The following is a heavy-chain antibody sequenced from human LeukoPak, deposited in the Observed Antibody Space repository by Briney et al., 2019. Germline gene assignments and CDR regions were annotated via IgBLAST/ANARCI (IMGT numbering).Heavy chain of an antibody. CDR1: GVSITNYY. D-gene: IGHD3-10*01. Sequence: SETLSLTCSVSGVSITNYYWSWIRQPPGKGLEWIGYIYYSGSTDYNPSLQSRATISVDPSRSQFSLRLSSVTAADTAAYYFARDYFGSGFFDYWGQGILVTVSS. J-gene: IGHJ4*02. CDR2: IYYSGST. CDR3: ARDYFGSGFFDY. V-gene: IGHV4-59*01.